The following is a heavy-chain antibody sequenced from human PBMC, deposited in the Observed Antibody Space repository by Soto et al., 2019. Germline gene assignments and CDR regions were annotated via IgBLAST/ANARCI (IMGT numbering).Heavy chain of an antibody. CDR3: TTRGALGY. CDR2: IKSKTDGGTI. V-gene: IGHV3-15*07. Sequence: EVQLVESGGGLVKPGESLRLSCAASDLSFSNAYINWVRQAPGKGLEWVGRIKSKTDGGTIDYAAPVKGRLSISRDDSSNTVYLQMNSLKTEDTAVYYCTTRGALGYWGQGTLVTVSS. CDR1: DLSFSNAY. J-gene: IGHJ4*02. D-gene: IGHD2-15*01.